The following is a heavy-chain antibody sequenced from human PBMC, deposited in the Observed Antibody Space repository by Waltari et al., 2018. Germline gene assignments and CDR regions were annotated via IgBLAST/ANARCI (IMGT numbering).Heavy chain of an antibody. CDR3: ATLRFTYNNNWYGEDF. D-gene: IGHD6-13*01. Sequence: QVQLVESGGGVVQPAGSLRLSCAVSGFSFSSYQMHWVRQAPGKGLEWVSVISYYGSNRYYADSVKGRFTISRDNSKNTLYLQMNSLRTEDTALYYCATLRFTYNNNWYGEDFWGQGTLVTVSS. CDR2: ISYYGSNR. CDR1: GFSFSSYQ. V-gene: IGHV3-30-3*01. J-gene: IGHJ4*02.